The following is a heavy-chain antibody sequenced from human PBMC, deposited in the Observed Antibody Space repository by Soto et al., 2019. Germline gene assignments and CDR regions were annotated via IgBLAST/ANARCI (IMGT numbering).Heavy chain of an antibody. V-gene: IGHV3-21*01. Sequence: PGGSLRLSCAASGFTFSSYSMNWVRQAPGKGLEWVSSISSSSSYIYYADSVKGRFTISRDNAKNSLYLQMNSLRAEDTAVYYCARAHQMGRLGFDYWGQGTLVTVSS. D-gene: IGHD2-8*01. CDR3: ARAHQMGRLGFDY. CDR2: ISSSSSYI. J-gene: IGHJ4*02. CDR1: GFTFSSYS.